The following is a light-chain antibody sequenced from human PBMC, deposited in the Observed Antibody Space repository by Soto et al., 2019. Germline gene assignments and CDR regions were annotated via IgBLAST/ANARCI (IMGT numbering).Light chain of an antibody. CDR2: QAS. CDR3: QQYSSHST. CDR1: QSTSSY. V-gene: IGKV1-5*03. J-gene: IGKJ1*01. Sequence: QVTQSNTTLFASVGHRGTITFRASQSTSSYLAWYQQKPGKAPKLLIYQASSLENGVPSRFSGSGSGTEFSLTISSLQPDDFATYYCQQYSSHSTFGQGTKVDIK.